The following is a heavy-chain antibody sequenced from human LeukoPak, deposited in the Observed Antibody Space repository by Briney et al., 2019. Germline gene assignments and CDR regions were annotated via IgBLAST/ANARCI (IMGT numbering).Heavy chain of an antibody. CDR3: ARGVGYCSSTSCYWWFDP. CDR2: INSDGSST. CDR1: GVTFSSYW. Sequence: GGSLRLSCAASGVTFSSYWMHWIRQAPGKGLVWVSRINSDGSSTSYADSVKGRFTISRDNAKNTLYLQMNSLRAEDTAVYYCARGVGYCSSTSCYWWFDPWGQGTLVTVSA. J-gene: IGHJ5*02. V-gene: IGHV3-74*01. D-gene: IGHD2-2*01.